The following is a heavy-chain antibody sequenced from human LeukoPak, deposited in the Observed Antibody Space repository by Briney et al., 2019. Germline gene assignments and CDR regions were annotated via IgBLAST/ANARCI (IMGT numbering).Heavy chain of an antibody. Sequence: PGGSLRLSCAASGFTFSSSAMSWVRQAPGKGLEWVSSISGSGSGGSTYYADSVKGRFTISRDNSKNTLYLQMNSLRAEGTAVYYCAKHKEYSSSEGSFDYWGQGTLVTVSS. V-gene: IGHV3-23*01. J-gene: IGHJ4*02. CDR3: AKHKEYSSSEGSFDY. CDR1: GFTFSSSA. CDR2: ISGSGSGGST. D-gene: IGHD6-6*01.